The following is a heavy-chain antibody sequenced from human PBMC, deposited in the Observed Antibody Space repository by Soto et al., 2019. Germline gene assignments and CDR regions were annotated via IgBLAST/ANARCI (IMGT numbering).Heavy chain of an antibody. CDR3: ARPTGDYYDSSGPDAFDI. D-gene: IGHD3-22*01. V-gene: IGHV1-69*13. CDR1: GGTFSSYA. Sequence: AASVKVACKASGGTFSSYAISWVRQAPGQGLEWMGGIIPIFGTANYAQKFQGRVTITADESTSTAYMELSSLRSEDTAVYYCARPTGDYYDSSGPDAFDIWGQGTMVTVSS. J-gene: IGHJ3*02. CDR2: IIPIFGTA.